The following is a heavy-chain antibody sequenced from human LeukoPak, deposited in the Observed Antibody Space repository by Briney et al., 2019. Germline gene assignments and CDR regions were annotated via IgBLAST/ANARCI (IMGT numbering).Heavy chain of an antibody. CDR1: GSSITYNY. Sequence: GGSLRLSCAASGSSITYNYMTWVRQAPGEGLEWVSLIDHAGTTYYADSLKGRFTISRHTSNNTPFLQMKSLRPEDTAVYYCARTSYYYDMDVWGQGTTVIVSS. CDR3: ARTSYYYDMDV. V-gene: IGHV3-53*04. CDR2: IDHAGTT. J-gene: IGHJ6*02.